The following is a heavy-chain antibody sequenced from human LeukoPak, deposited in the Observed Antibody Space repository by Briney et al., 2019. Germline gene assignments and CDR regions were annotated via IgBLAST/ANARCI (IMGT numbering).Heavy chain of an antibody. Sequence: PGRSLRLSRAASGFTFSSYGMHWVRQAPGKGLEWVAVISYDGSNKYYADSVKGRFTISRDNSKNTLYLQMNSLRAEDTAVYYCAKESLAARHSSFDYWGQGTLVTVSS. CDR3: AKESLAARHSSFDY. CDR1: GFTFSSYG. V-gene: IGHV3-30*18. J-gene: IGHJ4*02. D-gene: IGHD6-6*01. CDR2: ISYDGSNK.